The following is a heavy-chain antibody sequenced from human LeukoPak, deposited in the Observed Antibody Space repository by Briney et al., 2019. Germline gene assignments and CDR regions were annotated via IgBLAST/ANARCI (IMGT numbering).Heavy chain of an antibody. Sequence: SETLSLTCTVSGGSISSYHWSWIRQPPGKGLEWIGSIYYSGSTYYNPSLKSRVTISVDTSKNQFSLKLSSVAAADTAVYYCARDMQWLVRGSFDYWGQGTLVTVSS. J-gene: IGHJ4*02. V-gene: IGHV4-59*12. CDR1: GGSISSYH. D-gene: IGHD6-19*01. CDR2: IYYSGST. CDR3: ARDMQWLVRGSFDY.